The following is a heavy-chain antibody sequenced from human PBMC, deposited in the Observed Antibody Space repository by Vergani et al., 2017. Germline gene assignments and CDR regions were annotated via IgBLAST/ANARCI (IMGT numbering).Heavy chain of an antibody. Sequence: QVQLQESGPRLVKPSETLSLTCTVSGGSISSYYWSWIRQPPGKGLEWIGYIYYSGSTNYNPSLKSRVTISVDTSKNQFSLKLSSVTAADTAVYYCARLGYCSSTSCPGDAFDIWGQGTMVTVSS. CDR3: ARLGYCSSTSCPGDAFDI. D-gene: IGHD2-2*01. V-gene: IGHV4-59*01. J-gene: IGHJ3*02. CDR2: IYYSGST. CDR1: GGSISSYY.